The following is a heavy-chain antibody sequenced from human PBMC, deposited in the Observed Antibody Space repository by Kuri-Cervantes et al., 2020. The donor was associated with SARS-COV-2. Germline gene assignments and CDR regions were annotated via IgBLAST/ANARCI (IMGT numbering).Heavy chain of an antibody. CDR2: IYYSGST. V-gene: IGHV4-59*01. D-gene: IGHD4-23*01. Sequence: GSLRPSCTVSGGSISSYYWSWIRQPPGKGLEWIGYIYYSGSTNYNPSLKSRGTISVDTSKNQFSLKLSSVTAADTAVYYCASFGGIPFWGQGTMVTVSS. J-gene: IGHJ3*01. CDR1: GGSISSYY. CDR3: ASFGGIPF.